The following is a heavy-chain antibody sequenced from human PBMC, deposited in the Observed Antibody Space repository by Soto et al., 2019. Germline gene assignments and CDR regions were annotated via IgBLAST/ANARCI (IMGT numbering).Heavy chain of an antibody. V-gene: IGHV4-4*02. CDR1: SGSISSSNW. CDR3: ARGDYGDRGGSFDY. Sequence: QVQLQESGPGLVKPSGTLSLTCAVSSGSISSSNWWSWVRQPPGKGLEWIGEIYHSGSTNYNPCLKSRGTISVDKSKNQFSLKLSSVTAADTAVYYCARGDYGDRGGSFDYWGQGTLVTVSS. D-gene: IGHD4-17*01. J-gene: IGHJ4*02. CDR2: IYHSGST.